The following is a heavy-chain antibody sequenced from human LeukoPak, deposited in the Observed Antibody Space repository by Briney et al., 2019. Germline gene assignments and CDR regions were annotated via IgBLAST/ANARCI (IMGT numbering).Heavy chain of an antibody. CDR3: AKDLGRYRNNFFDY. V-gene: IGHV3-23*01. CDR1: GFTFSSIA. D-gene: IGHD1-26*01. Sequence: GSLRLSWAASGFTFSSIAMSWVRQAPDKGLEWVSTISGSGGGTYYADSVKGRFTISRDDSKNTLYLQMNSLRADDTAVYYCAKDLGRYRNNFFDYWGQGNLVTVSS. CDR2: ISGSGGGT. J-gene: IGHJ4*02.